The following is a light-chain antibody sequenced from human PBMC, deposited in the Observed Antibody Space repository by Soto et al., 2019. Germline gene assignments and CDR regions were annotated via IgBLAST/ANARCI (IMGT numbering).Light chain of an antibody. J-gene: IGKJ1*01. CDR3: QQYGSSGT. CDR1: QSVSSNH. Sequence: EIGWTHSPGTLSLSPGERATLSCRASQSVSSNHLAWYQQKPGQAPRLLIYGASNRATGIPDGFSGSGPETDLTVIISRLERDDFAVYYCQQYGSSGTFGQGTKVDIK. V-gene: IGKV3-20*01. CDR2: GAS.